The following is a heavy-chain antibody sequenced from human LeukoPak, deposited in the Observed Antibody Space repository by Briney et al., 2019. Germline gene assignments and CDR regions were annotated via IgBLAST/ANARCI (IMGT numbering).Heavy chain of an antibody. V-gene: IGHV1-18*04. CDR2: ISEYNGKT. D-gene: IGHD4-17*01. J-gene: IGHJ4*02. Sequence: ASVKVSCKASGYMFTNYGISCVRQAPGQGLEWMGWISEYNGKTNYAQKLQGRVTMTTDTSTSIACMELRSLKSDDTAVYYCARDGPDYGDYVNFDYWGQGTLVTVSS. CDR3: ARDGPDYGDYVNFDY. CDR1: GYMFTNYG.